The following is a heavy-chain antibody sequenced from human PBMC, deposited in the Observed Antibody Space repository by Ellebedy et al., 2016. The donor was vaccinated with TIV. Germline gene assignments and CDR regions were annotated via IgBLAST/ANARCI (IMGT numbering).Heavy chain of an antibody. J-gene: IGHJ4*02. D-gene: IGHD3-10*01. CDR1: GGSISNSDYY. V-gene: IGHV4-39*07. CDR2: IYYRGSA. Sequence: MPSETLSLTCTVSGGSISNSDYYWNWIRQPPGKGLEWIGSIYYRGSAYYNPSLKSRVTVSVDTSKNQFSLNLSSVTAADTAVYYCARARGQYLYGSGSYFTNWGQGEVVTVSS. CDR3: ARARGQYLYGSGSYFTN.